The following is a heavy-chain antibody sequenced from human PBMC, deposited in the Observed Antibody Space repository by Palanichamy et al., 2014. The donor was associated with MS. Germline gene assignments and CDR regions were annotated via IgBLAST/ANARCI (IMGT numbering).Heavy chain of an antibody. D-gene: IGHD3-10*01. Sequence: QVQLVESGGGVVQPGRSLRLSCAASGITFSRSGMHWVRQAPGKGLEWVAIIYYDGSNSCYADSVKGRFTISRDNSKNTLYLQMNILRAEDTAVYYCARDRGLNSLDYWGQGTPVTVSS. CDR2: IYYDGSNS. V-gene: IGHV3-33*01. J-gene: IGHJ4*02. CDR3: ARDRGLNSLDY. CDR1: GITFSRSG.